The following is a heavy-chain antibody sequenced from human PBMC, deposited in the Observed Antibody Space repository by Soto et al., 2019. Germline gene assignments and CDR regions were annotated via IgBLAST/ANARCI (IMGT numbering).Heavy chain of an antibody. CDR1: GFTFSNAW. D-gene: IGHD3-10*01. V-gene: IGHV3-15*01. Sequence: EVHLIESGGGLVKPGGSLRLSRAASGFTFSNAWMSWVRQAPGKGLEWVGRIKSKTDGGTTDYAAPVKGRFTISRDHSKNTLYLQMNSLKTEDTAVYYCTTGITMVRGILPYWGQGTLVTVSS. CDR2: IKSKTDGGTT. CDR3: TTGITMVRGILPY. J-gene: IGHJ4*02.